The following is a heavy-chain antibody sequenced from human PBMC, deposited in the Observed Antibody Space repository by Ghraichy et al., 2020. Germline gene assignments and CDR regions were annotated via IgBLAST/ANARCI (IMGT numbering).Heavy chain of an antibody. J-gene: IGHJ5*02. Sequence: GGSLRLSCAASGFTFSSYSMNWVRQAPGKGLEWVSSISSSSSYIYYADSVKGRFTISRDNAKNSLYLQMNGLRAEDTAVYYCARDPLTFGGDYVRWFDPWGQGTLVTVSS. D-gene: IGHD4-17*01. V-gene: IGHV3-21*01. CDR2: ISSSSSYI. CDR3: ARDPLTFGGDYVRWFDP. CDR1: GFTFSSYS.